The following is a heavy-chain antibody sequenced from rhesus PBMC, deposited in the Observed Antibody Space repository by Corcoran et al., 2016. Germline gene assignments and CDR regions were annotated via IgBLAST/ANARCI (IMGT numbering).Heavy chain of an antibody. V-gene: IGHV5-43*01. Sequence: EVQLVQSGAEVKRPGESLRISCKTSGYSLTGSWISWVRQMPGKGLEWMESIYPGDSDTRYNPSFQGHVTISADKSISTTYLQWSSLKASDTATYYCARGYWSDYYYFDYWGQGVLVTVSS. CDR2: IYPGDSDT. J-gene: IGHJ4*01. CDR1: GYSLTGSW. D-gene: IGHD3-22*01. CDR3: ARGYWSDYYYFDY.